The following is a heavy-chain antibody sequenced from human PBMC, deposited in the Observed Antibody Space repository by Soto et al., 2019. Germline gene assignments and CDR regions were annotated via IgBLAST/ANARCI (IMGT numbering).Heavy chain of an antibody. CDR1: GGSFSGYY. D-gene: IGHD1-26*01. J-gene: IGHJ5*02. Sequence: SETLSLTCAVSGGSFSGYYWNWIRQSPGKGLEWIGEINHSGSTNYNPSLKSRVTISVDTSKNQLSLNLSSVTAADTAVYYCARRSSGTSRGRWFDPWGLGTLVTVS. CDR2: INHSGST. V-gene: IGHV4-34*01. CDR3: ARRSSGTSRGRWFDP.